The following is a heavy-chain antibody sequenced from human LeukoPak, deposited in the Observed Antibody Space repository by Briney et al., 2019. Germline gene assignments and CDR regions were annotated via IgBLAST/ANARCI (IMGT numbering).Heavy chain of an antibody. D-gene: IGHD3-22*01. J-gene: IGHJ4*02. V-gene: IGHV4-59*12. Sequence: PSETLSLTCSVSGGSISSYYWSWIRQPPGKGLEWLGYIYYSWSTNYNPSLKSRVTISGDTSKNQFSLKLSSVTAADTAVDYCARDPLGDSSGKGDHWGQGNLVTVSS. CDR2: IYYSWST. CDR1: GGSISSYY. CDR3: ARDPLGDSSGKGDH.